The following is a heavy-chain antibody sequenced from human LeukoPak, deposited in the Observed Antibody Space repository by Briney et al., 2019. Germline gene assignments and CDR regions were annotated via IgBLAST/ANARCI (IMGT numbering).Heavy chain of an antibody. J-gene: IGHJ4*02. CDR1: GFAFSSYA. D-gene: IGHD2-2*01. V-gene: IGHV3-30-3*01. Sequence: GGSLRLSCAASGFAFSSYAMHWVRQGPGKGLEWVALVSYDGGSKYYADSVKGRITISRDNAKNSLYLQMNSLRAEDTAVYYCARDRPQYRPIDYWGQGTLVTVSS. CDR3: ARDRPQYRPIDY. CDR2: VSYDGGSK.